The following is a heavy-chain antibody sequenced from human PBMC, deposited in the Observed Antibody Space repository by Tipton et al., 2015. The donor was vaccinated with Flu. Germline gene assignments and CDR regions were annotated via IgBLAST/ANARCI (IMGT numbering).Heavy chain of an antibody. J-gene: IGHJ3*02. D-gene: IGHD3-10*01. V-gene: IGHV3-43*01. Sequence: SLRLSCAASGFTFDDYTMHWVRQAPGKGLEWVSLTSWDGGSTYYADSVKGRFTISRDNSKNSLYLQMNSLRTEDTALYYCAMVRGVIGFGAFDIWGQGTMVTVSS. CDR1: GFTFDDYT. CDR3: AMVRGVIGFGAFDI. CDR2: TSWDGGST.